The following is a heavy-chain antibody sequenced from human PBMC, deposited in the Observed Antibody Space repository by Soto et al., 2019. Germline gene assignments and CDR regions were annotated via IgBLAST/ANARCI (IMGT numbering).Heavy chain of an antibody. CDR3: ARGSGYGSGDY. D-gene: IGHD3-10*01. J-gene: IGHJ4*02. CDR1: GFTFSSFA. CDR2: ISYDGSNK. V-gene: IGHV3-30-3*01. Sequence: GGSLRLSCAASGFTFSSFALHWVRQAPGKGLEWVAVISYDGSNKYYADSVKGRFTISRDNSKTTLYLQMNSLRAEDTAVYYCARGSGYGSGDYWGQGTLVTVSS.